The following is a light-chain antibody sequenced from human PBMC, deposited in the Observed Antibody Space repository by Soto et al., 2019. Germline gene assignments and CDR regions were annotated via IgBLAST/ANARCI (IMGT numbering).Light chain of an antibody. CDR1: QSINSD. CDR3: QQYNYWPVT. CDR2: VAS. Sequence: EIVMTQSPATLAVSPGETTTLSCRASQSINSDVAWYQQKLGQTPRLLIHVASTRATGIAARFSGSGSGTEFTLTISDLQSEDFAAYYCQQYNYWPVTFGGGTKVEIK. J-gene: IGKJ4*01. V-gene: IGKV3-15*01.